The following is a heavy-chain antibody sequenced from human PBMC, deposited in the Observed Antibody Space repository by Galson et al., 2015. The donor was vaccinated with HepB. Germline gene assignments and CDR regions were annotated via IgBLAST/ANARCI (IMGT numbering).Heavy chain of an antibody. V-gene: IGHV1-18*04. CDR3: ARGRLGYGDYVDYLDY. Sequence: SVKVSCKASGYIFTNYGINWVRQAPGQGLEWMGWISGYNDNTKYAQKVQGRVSMTTDTSTGTAYMELRSLRYDDTTLYYCARGRLGYGDYVDYLDYWGQGTLVTVSS. J-gene: IGHJ4*02. CDR1: GYIFTNYG. CDR2: ISGYNDNT. D-gene: IGHD4-17*01.